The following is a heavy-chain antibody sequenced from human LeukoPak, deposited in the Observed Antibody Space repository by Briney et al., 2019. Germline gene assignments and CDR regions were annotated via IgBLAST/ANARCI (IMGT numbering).Heavy chain of an antibody. CDR2: IYSSGNT. Sequence: SETLSLTCTVSGGSISSSGYFWGWIRQPPGKGLEWIGNIYSSGNTYYNPSLKSRVTISVDTSKNQFSLKLSSVTAADTAVYYCAREGSVSYSSGWYEYWGQGTLVTVSS. V-gene: IGHV4-39*07. J-gene: IGHJ4*02. CDR1: GGSISSSGYF. CDR3: AREGSVSYSSGWYEY. D-gene: IGHD6-19*01.